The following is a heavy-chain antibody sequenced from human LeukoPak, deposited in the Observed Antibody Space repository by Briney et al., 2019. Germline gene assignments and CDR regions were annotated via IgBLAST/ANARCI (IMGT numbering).Heavy chain of an antibody. CDR2: VYYSGST. CDR1: GGSISSYY. CDR3: ARDSLPRGGF. D-gene: IGHD3-10*01. Sequence: SETLSLTCTVSGGSISSYYWSWIRQPPGKGLEWIGFVYYSGSTSYTPSLKSRVTVSLDTSKNQFSLKLSSVTAADTAVYYCARDSLPRGGFWGQGTMVTVSS. V-gene: IGHV4-59*12. J-gene: IGHJ3*01.